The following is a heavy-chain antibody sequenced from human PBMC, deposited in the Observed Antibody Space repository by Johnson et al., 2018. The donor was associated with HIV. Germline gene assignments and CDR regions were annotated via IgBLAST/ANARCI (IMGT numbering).Heavy chain of an antibody. CDR1: GFTFSSYG. D-gene: IGHD6-13*01. J-gene: IGHJ3*02. CDR3: ARAGSSPAANDAFDI. CDR2: ISYDGSNE. V-gene: IGHV3-30*03. Sequence: VQLVESGGGVVQPGRSLRLSCAASGFTFSSYGMHWVRQAPGKGLEWVAVISYDGSNEHYADSVKGRFTISRDNSKNTLYLQMNSLRAGDTAVYYCARAGSSPAANDAFDIWGQGTMVTVSS.